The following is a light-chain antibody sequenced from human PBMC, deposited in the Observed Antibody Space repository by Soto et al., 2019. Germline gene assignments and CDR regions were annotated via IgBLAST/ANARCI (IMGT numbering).Light chain of an antibody. CDR3: CSYAGATRV. J-gene: IGLJ2*01. CDR1: SSDVGGYNY. V-gene: IGLV2-11*01. Sequence: HSALTQPRSVSGSPGQSVTISCTGTSSDVGGYNYVSWYQQHPGKAPKLMIYDVSKRPSGVPDRFSGSKSGNTASLTISGLQAEDEADYYCCSYAGATRVFGGGTKLTVL. CDR2: DVS.